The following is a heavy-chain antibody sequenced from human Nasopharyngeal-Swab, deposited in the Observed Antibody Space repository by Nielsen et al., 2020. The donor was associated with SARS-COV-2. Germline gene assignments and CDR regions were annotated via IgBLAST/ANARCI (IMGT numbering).Heavy chain of an antibody. CDR3: ARVFLEWLYFDY. CDR1: GFAFSSYG. CDR2: ISYDGSNK. Sequence: GGSLRLSCAASGFAFSSYGMHWVRQAPGKGLEWVAVISYDGSNKYYADSVKGRFTISRDNSKNTLYLQMNSLRAEDTAVYYCARVFLEWLYFDYWGQGTLVTVSS. J-gene: IGHJ4*02. V-gene: IGHV3-30*19. D-gene: IGHD3-3*01.